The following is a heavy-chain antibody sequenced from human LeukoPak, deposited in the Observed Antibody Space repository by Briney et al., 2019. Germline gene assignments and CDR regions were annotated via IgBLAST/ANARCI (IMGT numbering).Heavy chain of an antibody. D-gene: IGHD3-10*01. CDR1: DYSISSGYY. V-gene: IGHV4-4*07. CDR2: IYTSGST. J-gene: IGHJ4*02. Sequence: SETLSLTCIVSDYSISSGYYWSWIRQPAGKGLEWIGRIYTSGSTNYNPSLKSRVTMSVDTSKNQFSLKLSSVTAADTAVYYCARYYYGSGSYYYFDYWGQGTLVTVSS. CDR3: ARYYYGSGSYYYFDY.